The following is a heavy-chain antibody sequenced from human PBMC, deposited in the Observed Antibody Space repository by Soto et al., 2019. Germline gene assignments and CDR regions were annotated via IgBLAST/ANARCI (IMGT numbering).Heavy chain of an antibody. V-gene: IGHV4-30-4*01. Sequence: SETLSLTCTVSGGSISSGGYYWSWIRQPPGKGLEWIGYIYHSGSTYYNPSLKSRVTISVDTSKNQFSLKLSSVTAADTAVYYCARERPDGARLDPWGQGTLVTVSS. CDR2: IYHSGST. CDR3: ARERPDGARLDP. D-gene: IGHD6-6*01. J-gene: IGHJ5*02. CDR1: GGSISSGGYY.